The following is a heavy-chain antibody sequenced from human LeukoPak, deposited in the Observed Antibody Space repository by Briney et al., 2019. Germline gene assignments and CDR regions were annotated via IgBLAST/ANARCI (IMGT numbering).Heavy chain of an antibody. J-gene: IGHJ4*02. V-gene: IGHV1-69*05. CDR2: IIPIFGTA. CDR3: ARPKRYCSSTSCPYYFDY. D-gene: IGHD2-2*01. CDR1: GGTFSSYA. Sequence: ASVKVSCKASGGTFSSYAISWVRQAPGQGLEWMGGIIPIFGTANYAQKFQGRVTITTDESTSTAYMELSSLRSEDTAVYYCARPKRYCSSTSCPYYFDYWGQGTLVTVSS.